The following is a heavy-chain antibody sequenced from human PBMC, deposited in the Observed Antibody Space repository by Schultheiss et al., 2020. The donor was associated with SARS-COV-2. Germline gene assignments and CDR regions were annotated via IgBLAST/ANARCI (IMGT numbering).Heavy chain of an antibody. CDR2: ISYDGSNK. CDR1: GFTFSSYS. Sequence: GGSLRLSCAASGFTFSSYSMNWVRQAPGKGLEWVAVISYDGSNKYYADSVKGRFTISRDNAKNSLYLQMNSLRAEDTAVYYCARDRPSLAYCGGDCSGFDYWGQGTLVTVSS. D-gene: IGHD2-21*02. J-gene: IGHJ4*02. CDR3: ARDRPSLAYCGGDCSGFDY. V-gene: IGHV3-30*03.